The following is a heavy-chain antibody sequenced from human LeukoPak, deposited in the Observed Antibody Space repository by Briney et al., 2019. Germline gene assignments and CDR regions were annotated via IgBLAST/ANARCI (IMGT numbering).Heavy chain of an antibody. CDR3: ARDAGYCSGGSCYPPGLGWFDP. J-gene: IGHJ5*02. Sequence: GASVKVSCKASGYTFTGYYMHWVRQAPGQRLEWMGWINPNSGGTNYAQKFQGRVAMTMHTSISTAYMEVSRMRYDDTAVYYCARDAGYCSGGSCYPPGLGWFDPWGQGPLVTVSS. V-gene: IGHV1-2*02. D-gene: IGHD2-15*01. CDR1: GYTFTGYY. CDR2: INPNSGGT.